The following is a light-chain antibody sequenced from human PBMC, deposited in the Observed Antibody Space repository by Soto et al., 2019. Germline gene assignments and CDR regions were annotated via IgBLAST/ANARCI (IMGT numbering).Light chain of an antibody. Sequence: QSALTQPASVSGSRGQSITISCTGTSSDVGGYNYVSWYQQHPGNAPRLMIYEVNNRPSGVPNRFSGSKSGNTASLTISGLQAEDEADYYCSSKTSSRTPFVFGTGTKVTVL. CDR3: SSKTSSRTPFV. CDR1: SSDVGGYNY. J-gene: IGLJ1*01. CDR2: EVN. V-gene: IGLV2-14*01.